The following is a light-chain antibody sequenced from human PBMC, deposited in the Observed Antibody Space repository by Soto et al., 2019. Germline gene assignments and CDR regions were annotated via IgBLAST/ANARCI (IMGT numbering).Light chain of an antibody. CDR1: SSDVGGYNY. CDR3: SSYTSSSTLV. CDR2: DVS. Sequence: QSVLTRPASVSGAPGQSSTISCTGTSSDVGGYNYVSWYQQHPGKAPKLMIYDVSNRPSGVSNRFSGSKSGNTASLTISGLQAEDEADYYCSSYTSSSTLVFGTGTKVTVL. V-gene: IGLV2-14*01. J-gene: IGLJ1*01.